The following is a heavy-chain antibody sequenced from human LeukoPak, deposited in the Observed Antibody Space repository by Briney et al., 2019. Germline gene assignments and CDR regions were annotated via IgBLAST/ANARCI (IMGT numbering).Heavy chain of an antibody. CDR3: ARDLGYDSSGYHY. CDR1: GYTFTGYY. CDR2: INPNSGDT. J-gene: IGHJ4*02. D-gene: IGHD3-22*01. Sequence: ASVKVSCKASGYTFTGYYMHWVRQAPGQGLEWMGWINPNSGDTNYAQKFQGRVTMTRDTSISTAYMELSRLRSGDTAVYYCARDLGYDSSGYHYWGQGTLVTVSS. V-gene: IGHV1-2*02.